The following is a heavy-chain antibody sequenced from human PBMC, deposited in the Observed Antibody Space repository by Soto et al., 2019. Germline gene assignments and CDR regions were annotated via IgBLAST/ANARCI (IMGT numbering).Heavy chain of an antibody. CDR3: ARVRYSGSYYFDY. CDR2: IYYSGST. CDR1: GGSISSYY. Sequence: SETLSLTCTVSGGSISSYYWSWIRQPPGKGLEWIGYIYYSGSTNYNPSLKSRVTISVDTSKNQFSLKLSSVTAADTAVYYCARVRYSGSYYFDYWGQGTLVTVSS. V-gene: IGHV4-59*01. J-gene: IGHJ4*02. D-gene: IGHD1-26*01.